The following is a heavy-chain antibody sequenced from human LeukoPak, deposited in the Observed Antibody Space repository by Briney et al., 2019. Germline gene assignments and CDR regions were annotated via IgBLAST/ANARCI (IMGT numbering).Heavy chain of an antibody. Sequence: PSETLSLTCTVSGGSISSYYWSWIRQPAGKGLEWIGRISTSGRTNYNPSLKSRVIMSVDTSKNQFSLKLSSVTAADTAVYYCARDRMGAPRPIYWYFDHWGRGTLVTVSS. CDR3: ARDRMGAPRPIYWYFDH. D-gene: IGHD1-26*01. CDR2: ISTSGRT. J-gene: IGHJ2*01. V-gene: IGHV4-4*07. CDR1: GGSISSYY.